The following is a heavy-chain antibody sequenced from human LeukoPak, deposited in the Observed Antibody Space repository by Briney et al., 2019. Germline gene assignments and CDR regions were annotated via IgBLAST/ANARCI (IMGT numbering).Heavy chain of an antibody. V-gene: IGHV4-34*01. J-gene: IGHJ4*02. CDR2: INHSGST. D-gene: IGHD3-16*01. CDR1: GFTFSNYE. CDR3: AGGPLRGVWYYFDY. Sequence: GSLRLSCAASGFTFSNYEMNWVRQPPGKGLEWIGEINHSGSTNYNPSLKSRVTISVDTSKNQFSLKLSSVTAADTAVYYCAGGPLRGVWYYFDYWGQGTLVTVSS.